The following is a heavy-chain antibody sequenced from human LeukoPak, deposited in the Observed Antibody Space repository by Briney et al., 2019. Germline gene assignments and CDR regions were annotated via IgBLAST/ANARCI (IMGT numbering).Heavy chain of an antibody. CDR1: GFTFNNYA. CDR2: ISGSGGST. D-gene: IGHD2-15*01. V-gene: IGHV3-23*01. Sequence: AGGSLRLSCAASGFTFNNYAMYWVRQAPGKGLEWVSSISGSGGSTYYADSVKGRFTISRDNSKNTLYLQMNSLRAEDTAVYYCAKGPRGYCSGGTCYNPLDYWGQGTLVTVSS. CDR3: AKGPRGYCSGGTCYNPLDY. J-gene: IGHJ4*02.